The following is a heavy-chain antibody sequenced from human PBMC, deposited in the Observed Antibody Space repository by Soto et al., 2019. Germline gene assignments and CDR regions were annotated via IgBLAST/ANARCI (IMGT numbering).Heavy chain of an antibody. D-gene: IGHD3-16*01. V-gene: IGHV1-18*01. CDR1: GYTFTSYG. CDR3: ASLLFGDDAFDI. J-gene: IGHJ3*02. Sequence: ASVKVSCKASGYTFTSYGMSWVRQAPGQGLEWMGWISGYNGNTNYEQKFWGRVTMTTDTSTSTAYMELRSLRSDDTAVYYCASLLFGDDAFDIWGQGTMVTVSS. CDR2: ISGYNGNT.